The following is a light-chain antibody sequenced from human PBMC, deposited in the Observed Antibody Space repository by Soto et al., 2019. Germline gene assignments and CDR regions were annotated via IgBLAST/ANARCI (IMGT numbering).Light chain of an antibody. V-gene: IGLV2-23*02. Sequence: QSALTEPAAVSGCPGHWMTISCPGTSGDFGSYNHVSWYQQHPGKAPKLMIYEVNKRPSGVSNRFSGSESGNTASLTISGLQAEDDAAYYCCSYAASNNFYVFGTGTKVTV. CDR3: CSYAASNNFYV. J-gene: IGLJ1*01. CDR2: EVN. CDR1: SGDFGSYNH.